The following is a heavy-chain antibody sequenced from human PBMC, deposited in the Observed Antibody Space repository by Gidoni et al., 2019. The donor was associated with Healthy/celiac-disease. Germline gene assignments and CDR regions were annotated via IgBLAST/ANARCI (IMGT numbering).Heavy chain of an antibody. CDR3: RGLQPVAGKDPSFDY. CDR2: IYFSGST. V-gene: IGHV4-39*01. J-gene: IGHJ4*02. D-gene: IGHD6-19*01. Sequence: QLQLQESGPGLVKPSEHLSLTCTVSGGSISSSSYYGGCLRQPPGKGREWIGSIYFSGSTYYNPSLKSRVTISGDTAKNQFSLKLSAVTAADTAVYYWRGLQPVAGKDPSFDYWGQGTLVTVSS. CDR1: GGSISSSSYY.